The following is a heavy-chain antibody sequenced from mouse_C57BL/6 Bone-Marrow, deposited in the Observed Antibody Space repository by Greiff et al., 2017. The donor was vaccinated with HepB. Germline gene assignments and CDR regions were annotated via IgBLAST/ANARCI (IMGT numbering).Heavy chain of an antibody. J-gene: IGHJ3*01. V-gene: IGHV1-63*01. D-gene: IGHD2-3*01. CDR2: IYPGGGYT. CDR1: GYTFTNYW. CDR3: ARDGPAWFAY. Sequence: VPLKESGAELVRPGTSVKMSCKASGYTFTNYWIGWAKQRPGHGLEWIGDIYPGGGYTNYNEKFKGKATLTADKSPSPAYMQFSSLTSEDAAIYYCARDGPAWFAYWGQGTLVTVSA.